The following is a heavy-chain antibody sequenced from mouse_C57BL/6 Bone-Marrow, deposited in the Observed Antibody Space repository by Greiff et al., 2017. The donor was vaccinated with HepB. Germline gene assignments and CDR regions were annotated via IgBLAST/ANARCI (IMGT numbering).Heavy chain of an antibody. CDR1: GFSLTSYG. CDR3: ASSYSKYPFAY. Sequence: QVQLKESGPGLVAPSQCLSITCTVSGFSLTSYGVDWVRQSPGKGLEWLGVIWGVGSTNYNSALKSRLSISKDNSKSQVFFKMNSLQTEDTAMYYCASSYSKYPFAYWGQGTLVTVSA. CDR2: IWGVGST. D-gene: IGHD2-5*01. V-gene: IGHV2-6*01. J-gene: IGHJ3*01.